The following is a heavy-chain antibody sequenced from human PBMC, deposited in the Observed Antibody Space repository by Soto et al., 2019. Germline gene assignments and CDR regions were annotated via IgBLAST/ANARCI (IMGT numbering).Heavy chain of an antibody. Sequence: SETLSLTCTVSGGSISSYYWSWIRQPPGKGLEWIGYIYYSGSTNYNPSLKSRVTISVDTSKNQFSLKLSSVTAADTAVYYCARIKRGYSGYEGYYYYYYYMDVWGKGTTVTVS. CDR2: IYYSGST. D-gene: IGHD5-12*01. J-gene: IGHJ6*03. CDR1: GGSISSYY. CDR3: ARIKRGYSGYEGYYYYYYYMDV. V-gene: IGHV4-59*08.